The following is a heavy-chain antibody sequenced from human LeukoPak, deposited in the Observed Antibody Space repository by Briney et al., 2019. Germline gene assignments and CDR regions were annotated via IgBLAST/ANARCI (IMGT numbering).Heavy chain of an antibody. CDR1: GYTFTSYG. CDR3: ARVRYVLRFLEGEGYFDY. CDR2: ISAYNGNT. Sequence: GASVKVSCKASGYTFTSYGISWVRQAPGQGLEWMGWISAYNGNTNYAQKLQGWVTMTRDTSISTAYMELSRLRSDDTAVYYCARVRYVLRFLEGEGYFDYWGQGTLVTVSS. V-gene: IGHV1-18*01. J-gene: IGHJ4*02. D-gene: IGHD3-3*01.